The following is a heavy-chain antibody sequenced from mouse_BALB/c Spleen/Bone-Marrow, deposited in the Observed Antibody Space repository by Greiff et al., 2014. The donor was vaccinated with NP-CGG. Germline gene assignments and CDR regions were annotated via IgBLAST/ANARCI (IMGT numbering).Heavy chain of an antibody. J-gene: IGHJ2*01. CDR1: GFSLTSYG. V-gene: IGHV2-9*02. CDR3: AIAYFGNYNYYFDY. D-gene: IGHD2-10*01. Sequence: VHLVESGPGLVAPSRSLSITCTVSGFSLTSYGVHWVRQPPGKGLEWLGIIWAGGSTNYNSALMSRLSISKDNSKSQVFLKMNSLQTDDTAMYFCAIAYFGNYNYYFDYWGQGTTLTVSS. CDR2: IWAGGST.